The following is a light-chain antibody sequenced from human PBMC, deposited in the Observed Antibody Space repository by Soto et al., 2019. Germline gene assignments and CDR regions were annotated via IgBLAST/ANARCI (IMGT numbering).Light chain of an antibody. J-gene: IGKJ1*01. CDR1: QGLVYRDGNTY. V-gene: IGKV2-30*01. CDR3: IQGTHWPWT. CDR2: SVS. Sequence: DVVLTQSPLSLPVTLGQPASISCRSSQGLVYRDGNTYLSWFHQRPGQAPRRLIYSVSNRDSGVPDRFSGSGSGTDFTLKISRVEADDAGLYYCIQGTHWPWTFGQGTKVEIK.